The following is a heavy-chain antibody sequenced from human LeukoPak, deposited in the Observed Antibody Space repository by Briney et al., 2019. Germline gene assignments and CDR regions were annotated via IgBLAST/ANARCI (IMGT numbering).Heavy chain of an antibody. CDR3: ARDHNYAFDN. V-gene: IGHV3-21*05. CDR2: IGIDSGKT. CDR1: GFPFIEYS. Sequence: PGGSLRLSCTASGFPFIEYSMNWVRQVPGKGLEWIAYIGIDSGKTRYADSVRGPSSTSAGQTRNPLWRQMNSLLVADTAVYFCARDHNYAFDNWGQGTLVSGAS. D-gene: IGHD1-1*01. J-gene: IGHJ4*02.